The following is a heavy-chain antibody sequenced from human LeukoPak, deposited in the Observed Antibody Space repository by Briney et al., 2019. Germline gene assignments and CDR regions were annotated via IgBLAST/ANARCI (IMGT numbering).Heavy chain of an antibody. CDR1: GYIFTNYW. D-gene: IGHD3-10*01. CDR3: ARRGYGSGSYGGY. Sequence: GESLKISWKGSGYIFTNYWSGGARQMPGKGLEWMGIIYRGDVDTSYSTSFQGQVTISADKSISTAFLQWSSLKASDTAMYYCARRGYGSGSYGGYWGQGTLVTVSS. CDR2: IYRGDVDT. V-gene: IGHV5-51*01. J-gene: IGHJ4*02.